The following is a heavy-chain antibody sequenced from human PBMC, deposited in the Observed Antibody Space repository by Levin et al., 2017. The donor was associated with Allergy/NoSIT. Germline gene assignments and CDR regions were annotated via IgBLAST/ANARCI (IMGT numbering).Heavy chain of an antibody. J-gene: IGHJ3*02. D-gene: IGHD3-22*01. V-gene: IGHV3-21*01. CDR2: ISSSSSYI. CDR3: ARQGHYYDRSNAFDI. Sequence: GGSLRLSCAASGFTFSSYSMNWVRQAPGKGLEWVSSISSSSSYIYYADSVKGRFTISRDNAKNSLYLQMNSLRAEDTAVYYCARQGHYYDRSNAFDIWGQGTMVTVSS. CDR1: GFTFSSYS.